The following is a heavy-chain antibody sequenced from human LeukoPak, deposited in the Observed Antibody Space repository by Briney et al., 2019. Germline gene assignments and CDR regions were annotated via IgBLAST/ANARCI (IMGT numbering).Heavy chain of an antibody. D-gene: IGHD3-3*01. CDR3: ARERPYDF. CDR1: VFTFSNYW. J-gene: IGHJ4*02. Sequence: PGGSLRLSCAASVFTFSNYWMSWVRQAPGKGLEWVANIKQDGSDKYYVDSVKGRFTISRDDAKNSLYLQMNSLRAEDTAVYYCARERPYDFWGQGTLVTVSS. V-gene: IGHV3-7*01. CDR2: IKQDGSDK.